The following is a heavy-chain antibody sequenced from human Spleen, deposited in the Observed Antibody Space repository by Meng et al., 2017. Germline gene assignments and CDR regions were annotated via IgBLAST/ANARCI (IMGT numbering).Heavy chain of an antibody. V-gene: IGHV1-69*02. D-gene: IGHD6-13*01. CDR1: GGTFSSYT. CDR3: ARAAGIAAVDY. J-gene: IGHJ4*02. CDR2: IIPILGIA. Sequence: SVKVSCKASGGTFSSYTISWVRQAPGQGLEWMGRIIPILGIANYAQKFQGRVTITADKSTSTAYMELSSLRSEDTAVYHCARAAGIAAVDYWGQGTLVTVSS.